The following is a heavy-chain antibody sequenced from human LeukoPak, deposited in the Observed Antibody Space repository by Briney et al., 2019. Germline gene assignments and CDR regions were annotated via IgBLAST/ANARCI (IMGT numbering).Heavy chain of an antibody. CDR1: GFTFSNAW. D-gene: IGHD2-15*01. J-gene: IGHJ4*02. Sequence: GGSLRLSCAASGFTFSNAWMSWVRQAPGKGLEWVGRIKSKTDGGTTDYAAPVKGRFTISRGDSKNTLYLQMNSLKTEDTAVYYCTTDSLVVVVAAAFDYWGQGTLVTVSS. V-gene: IGHV3-15*01. CDR2: IKSKTDGGTT. CDR3: TTDSLVVVVAAAFDY.